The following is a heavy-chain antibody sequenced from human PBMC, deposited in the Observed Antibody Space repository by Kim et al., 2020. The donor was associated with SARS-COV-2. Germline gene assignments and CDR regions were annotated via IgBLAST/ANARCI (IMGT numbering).Heavy chain of an antibody. D-gene: IGHD3-22*01. J-gene: IGHJ3*02. V-gene: IGHV1-58*01. CDR2: IVVGSGNT. CDR3: AARPSYYDSSGYYPYAFDI. Sequence: SVKVSCKASGFTFTSSAVQWVRQARGQRLEWIGWIVVGSGNTNYAQKFQERVTITRDMSTSTAYMELSSLRSEDTAVYYCAARPSYYDSSGYYPYAFDIWGQGTMVTVSS. CDR1: GFTFTSSA.